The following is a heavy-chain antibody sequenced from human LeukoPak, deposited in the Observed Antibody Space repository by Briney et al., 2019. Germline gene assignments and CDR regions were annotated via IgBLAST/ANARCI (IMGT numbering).Heavy chain of an antibody. V-gene: IGHV1-69*13. CDR1: GYTFTGYY. D-gene: IGHD6-13*01. CDR3: ARDSSSWPGGFDP. Sequence: GASVKVSCKASGYTFTGYYMHWVRQAPGQGLEWMGGIIPIFGTANYAQKFQGRVTITADESTSTAYMELSSLRSEDTAVYYCARDSSSWPGGFDPWGQGTLVTVSS. CDR2: IIPIFGTA. J-gene: IGHJ5*02.